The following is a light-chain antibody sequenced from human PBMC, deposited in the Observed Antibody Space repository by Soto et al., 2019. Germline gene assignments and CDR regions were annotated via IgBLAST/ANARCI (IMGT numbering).Light chain of an antibody. CDR2: LNNDGSH. CDR1: SGHTSYA. J-gene: IGLJ3*02. CDR3: QTWGTGIRV. Sequence: QLVLTQSPSASASLGASVKLTCTLSSGHTSYAIAWHQQQPKKGPRFLMNLNNDGSHSKGDGIPDRFSGSSSGAERYLTISGLQSEDEADYYCQTWGTGIRVFGGGTKLTVL. V-gene: IGLV4-69*01.